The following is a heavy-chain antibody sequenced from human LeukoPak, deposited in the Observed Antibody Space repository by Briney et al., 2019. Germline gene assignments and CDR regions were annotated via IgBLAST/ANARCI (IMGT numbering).Heavy chain of an antibody. CDR3: ARESSLIAVAEDDY. V-gene: IGHV3-7*01. J-gene: IGHJ4*02. D-gene: IGHD6-19*01. CDR1: GFTFSSYW. Sequence: GGSLRLSCAASGFTFSSYWMSWVRQAPGKGLEWVANIKQDGSEKYYVDSVKGRFTISRDNAKNSLYLQMNSLRAEDTAVYYCARESSLIAVAEDDYWGQGTLVTVSS. CDR2: IKQDGSEK.